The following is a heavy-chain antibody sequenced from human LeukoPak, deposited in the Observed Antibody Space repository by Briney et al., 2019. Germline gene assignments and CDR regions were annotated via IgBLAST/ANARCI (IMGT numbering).Heavy chain of an antibody. D-gene: IGHD1-14*01. J-gene: IGHJ4*02. Sequence: GGSLRLSCAASGFTVSSNYMSWVRQAPGKGLEWVSVIYSGGSTYYADSVKGRFTISRHNSKNTLYLQMNSLRAEDTAVYYCARDLGNHDFNYCGQRTLVTVSS. V-gene: IGHV3-53*04. CDR1: GFTVSSNY. CDR2: IYSGGST. CDR3: ARDLGNHDFNY.